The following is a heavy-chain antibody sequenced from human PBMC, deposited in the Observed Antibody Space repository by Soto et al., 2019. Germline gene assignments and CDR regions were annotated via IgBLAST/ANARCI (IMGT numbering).Heavy chain of an antibody. Sequence: QTGGSLRLSCAASGFTFSGFGLHWVRQAPGKGLDWVAVISYDGSDKYYADSVKGRFTISRDNSKNTLYLQMSSLRSEDTAVYYCTTLGFYDSSAGGGYWGRGTLVTVSS. J-gene: IGHJ4*02. V-gene: IGHV3-30*03. CDR3: TTLGFYDSSAGGGY. D-gene: IGHD3-22*01. CDR2: ISYDGSDK. CDR1: GFTFSGFG.